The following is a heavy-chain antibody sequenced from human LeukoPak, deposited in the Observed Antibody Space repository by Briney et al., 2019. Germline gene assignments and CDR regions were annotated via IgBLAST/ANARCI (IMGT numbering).Heavy chain of an antibody. Sequence: GASVKVSCKASGGTFSSYAISWVRQAPGQGLEWMGGIIPIFGTANYAQKFQGRVTITADESTSTAYMELSSLRSDETAVYYCARTYYYGSGSYSEGAFNFWGQGTMVTVSS. V-gene: IGHV1-69*01. CDR2: IIPIFGTA. J-gene: IGHJ3*01. CDR3: ARTYYYGSGSYSEGAFNF. CDR1: GGTFSSYA. D-gene: IGHD3-10*01.